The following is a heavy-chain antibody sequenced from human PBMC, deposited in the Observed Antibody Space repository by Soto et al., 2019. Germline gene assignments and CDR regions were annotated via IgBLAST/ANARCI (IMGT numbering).Heavy chain of an antibody. CDR2: IYYSGGT. Sequence: VQLQESGPGLVTPSGTLSLTCAVSGGSISSGAWCWSWVRESPGKGLEWIGDIYYSGGTTYNPSLKSRVTISADKSESQYSLRTSSVTAADTAVYDWAGCCCDSIFGSLDYWGQGTLVTVSS. D-gene: IGHD2-21*02. V-gene: IGHV4-4*02. J-gene: IGHJ4*02. CDR1: GGSISSGAW. CDR3: AGCCCDSIFGSLDY.